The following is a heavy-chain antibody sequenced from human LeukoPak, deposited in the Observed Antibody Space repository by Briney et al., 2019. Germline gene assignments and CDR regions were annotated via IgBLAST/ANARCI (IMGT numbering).Heavy chain of an antibody. D-gene: IGHD6-13*01. Sequence: GGSLRLSCAASGFTISSYAMSWVRQAPGKGLEWVSSISSGSTYKYYGDSLKGRFTISRDNAKNSLYLQMNSLRAEDTAVYYCARRVASANDAFDIWGQGTMVTVSS. CDR1: GFTISSYA. J-gene: IGHJ3*02. CDR2: ISSGSTYK. CDR3: ARRVASANDAFDI. V-gene: IGHV3-21*01.